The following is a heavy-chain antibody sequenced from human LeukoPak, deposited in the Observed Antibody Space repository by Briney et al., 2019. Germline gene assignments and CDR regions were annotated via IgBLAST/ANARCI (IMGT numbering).Heavy chain of an antibody. D-gene: IGHD3-22*01. CDR1: GFTFSNAW. J-gene: IGHJ4*02. Sequence: GSLRLSCATSGFTFSNAWMNWVRQPPGKGLEWIGEIYHSGSTNYNPSLKSRVTISVDKSKNQFSLKLSSVTAADTAVYYCAREDYDSSGYYYFDYWGQGTLVTVSS. CDR2: IYHSGST. CDR3: AREDYDSSGYYYFDY. V-gene: IGHV4-4*02.